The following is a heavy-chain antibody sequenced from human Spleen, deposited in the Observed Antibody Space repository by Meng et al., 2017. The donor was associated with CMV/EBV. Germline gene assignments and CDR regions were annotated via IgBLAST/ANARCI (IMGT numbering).Heavy chain of an antibody. CDR3: ARGPAGSRFRMDV. Sequence: GESLKISCAASGFTFSSNDMHWVRQVTGKGLEWVSAIGTTGDTYYPGSVKGRFTISREDAKDSLYLQMNSVRVGDTAVYYCARGPAGSRFRMDVWGQGTTVTVSS. V-gene: IGHV3-13*01. J-gene: IGHJ6*02. D-gene: IGHD2-2*01. CDR2: IGTTGDT. CDR1: GFTFSSND.